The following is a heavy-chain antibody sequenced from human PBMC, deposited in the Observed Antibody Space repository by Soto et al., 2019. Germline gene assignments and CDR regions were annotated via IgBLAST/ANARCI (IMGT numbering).Heavy chain of an antibody. Sequence: PSETLSLTCAVPGDSISRADYSWSWIRQPPGKALEWIGNIYHSGSTYYNPSLKSRVTISVDRSKNQFSLKLSSVTAADTAVYYFVCGDMATTEDYFLIWGQGIMV. CDR3: VCGDMATTEDYFLI. J-gene: IGHJ3*02. CDR2: IYHSGST. V-gene: IGHV4-30-2*01. D-gene: IGHD2-15*01. CDR1: GDSISRADYS.